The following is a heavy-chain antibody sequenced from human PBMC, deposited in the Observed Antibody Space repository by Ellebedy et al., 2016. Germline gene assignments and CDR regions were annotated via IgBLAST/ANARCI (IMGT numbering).Heavy chain of an antibody. CDR3: ARGVGGTSLNWFDP. J-gene: IGHJ5*02. CDR1: GLTVSSFF. V-gene: IGHV3-23*01. D-gene: IGHD3-16*01. CDR2: ISRTDDST. Sequence: GGSLRLSXAPSGLTVSSFFMGWVRQAPGKGLKWVSGISRTDDSTYYADSVKGRFTISRDNAKNSVYLQMNSLRGEDTALYYCARGVGGTSLNWFDPWGQGTLVTVSS.